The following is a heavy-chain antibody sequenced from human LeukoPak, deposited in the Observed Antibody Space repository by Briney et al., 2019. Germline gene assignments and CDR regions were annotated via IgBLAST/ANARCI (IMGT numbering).Heavy chain of an antibody. V-gene: IGHV3-11*03. J-gene: IGHJ6*02. Sequence: GGSLRLSCAASGFTFSDYYMSWIRQAPGKGLEWVSYISSTSSYTNYADSVKGRFTSSRDNAKNSLYLQMNSLSAEDTAVYYCARWRYYDSSGYYPYYYYYGMDVWGQGTTVTVSS. CDR2: ISSTSSYT. CDR3: ARWRYYDSSGYYPYYYYYGMDV. D-gene: IGHD3-22*01. CDR1: GFTFSDYY.